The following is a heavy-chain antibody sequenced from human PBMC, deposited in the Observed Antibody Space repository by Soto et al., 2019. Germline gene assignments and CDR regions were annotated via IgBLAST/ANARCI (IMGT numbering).Heavy chain of an antibody. V-gene: IGHV3-23*01. CDR2: ISGSGGSS. J-gene: IGHJ6*02. CDR3: AKVTKRAAAGRYEYYKYGMDV. Sequence: PGGSLRLSGAASGFAFSTYAMTWVRQAPGKALEWVSVISGSGGSSYYADSVKGRFTISRDNSKNTLFLQMNGLRAEDTAVYYCAKVTKRAAAGRYEYYKYGMDVWGQGTTVTVSS. CDR1: GFAFSTYA. D-gene: IGHD6-13*01.